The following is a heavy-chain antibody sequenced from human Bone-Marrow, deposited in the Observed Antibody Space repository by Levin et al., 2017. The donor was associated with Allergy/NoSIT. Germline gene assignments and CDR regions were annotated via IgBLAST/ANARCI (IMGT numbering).Heavy chain of an antibody. CDR2: IYYSGST. CDR1: GGSISSYY. V-gene: IGHV4-59*01. Sequence: PSETLSLTCTVSGGSISSYYWSWIRQPPGKGLEWIGYIYYSGSTNYNPSLKSRVTISVDTSKNQFSLKLSSVTAADTAVYYCARVLTGGVGGDNSNWFDPWGQGTLVTVSS. D-gene: IGHD2-21*01. J-gene: IGHJ5*02. CDR3: ARVLTGGVGGDNSNWFDP.